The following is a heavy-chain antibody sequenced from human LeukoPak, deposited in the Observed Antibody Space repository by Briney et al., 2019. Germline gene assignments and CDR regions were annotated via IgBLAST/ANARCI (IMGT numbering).Heavy chain of an antibody. Sequence: PGRSLRLSCAASGFTFSSYAMHWVRQAPGKGLEWVAVISYDGSNKYYADSVKGRFTISRDNSKNTLYLQMNSLRAEDTALYYCAKGRRGYAYGATVDYWGQGTLVTVSS. CDR2: ISYDGSNK. CDR3: AKGRRGYAYGATVDY. J-gene: IGHJ4*02. CDR1: GFTFSSYA. D-gene: IGHD5-18*01. V-gene: IGHV3-30*04.